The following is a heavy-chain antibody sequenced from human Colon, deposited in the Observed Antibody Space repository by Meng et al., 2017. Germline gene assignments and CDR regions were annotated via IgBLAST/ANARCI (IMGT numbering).Heavy chain of an antibody. Sequence: QVQLVQSGAEVKNPGSSVKVYCKASGYSFIGYLLHWVRQAPGQGLEWVGRINPNTGGANYAQKFQGRVTLTSDTSMSIAYMEMSSLISDDTAAYYCARVPFYYDRSGFYLDSWGQGTLVT. D-gene: IGHD3-22*01. CDR2: INPNTGGA. J-gene: IGHJ4*02. V-gene: IGHV1-2*06. CDR1: GYSFIGYL. CDR3: ARVPFYYDRSGFYLDS.